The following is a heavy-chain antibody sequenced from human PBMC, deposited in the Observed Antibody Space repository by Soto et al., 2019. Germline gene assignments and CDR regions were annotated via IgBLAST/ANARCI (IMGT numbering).Heavy chain of an antibody. CDR2: IIPIFGTA. D-gene: IGHD5-12*01. Sequence: QVQLVQSGAEVKKPGSSVKVSCKASGGTFSSYAISWVRQAPGQGLEWMGGIIPIFGTANYAQKFQGRGTITADESTSTAYMELSSLRSEDTAVYYCAISDIVATIGEDNWFDPWGQGTLVTVSS. CDR1: GGTFSSYA. V-gene: IGHV1-69*01. J-gene: IGHJ5*02. CDR3: AISDIVATIGEDNWFDP.